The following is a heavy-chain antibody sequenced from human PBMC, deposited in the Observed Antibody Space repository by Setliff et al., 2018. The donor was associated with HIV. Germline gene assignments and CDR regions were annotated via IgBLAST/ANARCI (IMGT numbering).Heavy chain of an antibody. CDR3: ETDDYYGSGTHWRGVP. J-gene: IGHJ5*02. Sequence: VASVKVSCKASGFTFTDFYFHWVQQAPGKGLEWVGRVDPEDNNPTYAEKFRDRVTISADTSTNTAYLELRSLRSEDTAVYYCETDDYYGSGTHWRGVPWGQGTLVTVSS. D-gene: IGHD3-10*01. V-gene: IGHV1-69-2*01. CDR2: VDPEDNNP. CDR1: GFTFTDFY.